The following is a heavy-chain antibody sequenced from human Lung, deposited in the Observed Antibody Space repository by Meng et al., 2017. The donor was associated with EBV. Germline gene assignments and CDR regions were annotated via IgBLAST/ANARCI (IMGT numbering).Heavy chain of an antibody. CDR1: GGSTSTGSYS. CDR3: ARGVSDTAMVPYYIDY. CDR2: IYHSGST. D-gene: IGHD5-18*01. Sequence: ESAHGRGNPSQPRSPTCAVYGGSTSTGSYSWSWIRQPPGKGLEWIGYIYHSGSTYYNPSLKSRVTISVDRSKNQFSLKLSSVTAADTAVYYCARGVSDTAMVPYYIDYWGQGTLVTVSS. V-gene: IGHV4-30-2*01. J-gene: IGHJ4*02.